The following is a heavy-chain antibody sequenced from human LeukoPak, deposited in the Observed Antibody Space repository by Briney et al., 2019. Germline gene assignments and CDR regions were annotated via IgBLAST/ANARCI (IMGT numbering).Heavy chain of an antibody. V-gene: IGHV3-15*01. D-gene: IGHD3-22*01. CDR2: IKSKTDGGTT. CDR1: GLTFNTAW. CDR3: TTDLRETDLYYYDSSGPYYYYGMDV. Sequence: GGSLRLSCAASGLTFNTAWMSWVRQAPGKGLEWVGRIKSKTDGGTTDYAAPVKGRFTISRDDSKNTLYLQMNSLKTEDTAVYYCTTDLRETDLYYYDSSGPYYYYGMDVWGQGTTVTVSS. J-gene: IGHJ6*02.